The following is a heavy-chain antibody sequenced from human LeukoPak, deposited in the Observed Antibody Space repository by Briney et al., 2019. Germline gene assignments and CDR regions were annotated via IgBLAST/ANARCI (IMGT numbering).Heavy chain of an antibody. V-gene: IGHV4-61*01. CDR2: IYYSGST. D-gene: IGHD3-22*01. CDR3: ARVDSGGYYVSFDY. CDR1: GGSVSSGSYY. J-gene: IGHJ4*02. Sequence: PSETLSLTCTVSGGSVSSGSYYWSWIRQPPGKGLEWIGYIYYSGSTNYNPSLKSRVTISVDTSKNQFSLKLSSVTAADTAVYYCARVDSGGYYVSFDYWGQGTLVTVSS.